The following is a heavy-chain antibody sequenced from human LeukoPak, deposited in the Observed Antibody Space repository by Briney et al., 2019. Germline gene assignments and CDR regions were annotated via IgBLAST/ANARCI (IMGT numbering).Heavy chain of an antibody. CDR3: ARTYYYDSSGYYFDY. CDR2: ISGSGGST. CDR1: GFTFSSYA. D-gene: IGHD3-22*01. J-gene: IGHJ4*02. V-gene: IGHV3-23*01. Sequence: GESLRLSCAASGFTFSSYAMSWVRQAPGKGLEWVSAISGSGGSTYYADSVKGRFTISRDNSKNTLYLQMNSLRAEDTAVYYCARTYYYDSSGYYFDYWGQGTLVTVSS.